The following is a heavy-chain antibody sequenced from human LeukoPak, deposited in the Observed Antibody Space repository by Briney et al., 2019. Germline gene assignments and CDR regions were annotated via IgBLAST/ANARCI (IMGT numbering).Heavy chain of an antibody. V-gene: IGHV1-18*01. Sequence: GASVKVSCKASGYTFSSYGITWVRQAPGQGLEWMGWISGYDDNTNYAQKLQGRVTMTTDTSTSTAYMELRSLRSDDTAVYYCARGGSGSVSAFDIWGQGTMVTVSS. CDR3: ARGGSGSVSAFDI. J-gene: IGHJ3*02. CDR1: GYTFSSYG. CDR2: ISGYDDNT. D-gene: IGHD3-10*01.